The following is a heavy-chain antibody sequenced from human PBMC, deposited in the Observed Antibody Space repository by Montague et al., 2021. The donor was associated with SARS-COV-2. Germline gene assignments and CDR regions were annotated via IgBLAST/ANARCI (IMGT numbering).Heavy chain of an antibody. D-gene: IGHD3-22*01. Sequence: TLSLTCTVSGGSISSGCYYWSWLRPHPGMGLVWFVYICYSGSTYYNPSLKIRVTISVDTSKNQFSLKLSSVTAADTAVYYCARVQGMTMLVVVIGALDIWGQGTMVTVSS. V-gene: IGHV4-31*03. J-gene: IGHJ3*02. CDR1: GGSISSGCYY. CDR3: ARVQGMTMLVVVIGALDI. CDR2: ICYSGST.